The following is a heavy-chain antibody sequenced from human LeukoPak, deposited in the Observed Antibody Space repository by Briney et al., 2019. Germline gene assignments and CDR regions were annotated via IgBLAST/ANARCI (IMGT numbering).Heavy chain of an antibody. CDR2: VSYRGST. V-gene: IGHV4-59*01. J-gene: IGHJ4*02. CDR3: ARRSHYYGDYGY. CDR1: GGSIGSYY. D-gene: IGHD4-17*01. Sequence: KPSETLSLTCTVSGGSIGSYYWSWIRQPPGKGLEWIGYVSYRGSTNYNPSLKSRVTISVDASKNQFSLKVSSVTAADTAVYYCARRSHYYGDYGYWGQGTLVTVSS.